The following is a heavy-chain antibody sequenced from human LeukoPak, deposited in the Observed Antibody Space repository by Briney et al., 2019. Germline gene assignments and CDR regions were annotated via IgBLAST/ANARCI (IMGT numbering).Heavy chain of an antibody. D-gene: IGHD4-17*01. CDR1: GGSISSSSYY. V-gene: IGHV4-39*07. CDR3: ARDQGDYGEDAFDI. J-gene: IGHJ3*02. CDR2: IYYSGST. Sequence: SETLSLTCTVSGGSISSSSYYWGWIRQPTGKGLEWIGSIYYSGSTYYNPSLKSRVTISVDTSKNQFSLKLSSVTAADTALYYCARDQGDYGEDAFDIWGQGTKVTVSS.